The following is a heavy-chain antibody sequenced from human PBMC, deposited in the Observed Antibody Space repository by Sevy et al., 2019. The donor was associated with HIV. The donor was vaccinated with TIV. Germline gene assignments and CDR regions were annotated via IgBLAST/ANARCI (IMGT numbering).Heavy chain of an antibody. D-gene: IGHD1-20*01. CDR3: ARDPRYNWGGYYGMDV. CDR1: GFTFSSYW. Sequence: GGSLRLSCAASGFTFSSYWMSWVRQAPGKGLEWVANIKQDGSEKYYVDSVKGRFTISRDNAKNSLYLQRNSLRAEDTAVYYCARDPRYNWGGYYGMDVWGQGTTVTVSS. V-gene: IGHV3-7*03. J-gene: IGHJ6*02. CDR2: IKQDGSEK.